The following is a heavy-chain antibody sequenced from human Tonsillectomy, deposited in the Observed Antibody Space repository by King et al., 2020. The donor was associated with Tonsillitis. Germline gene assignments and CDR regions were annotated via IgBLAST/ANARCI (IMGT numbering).Heavy chain of an antibody. J-gene: IGHJ6*02. CDR3: ARPRIAAAELYYYGMDV. CDR1: GFTFSSYG. Sequence: VQLVESGGGVVQPGRSLRLSCAASGFTFSSYGMHWVRQAPGKGLEWVAVILYDGSNKYYADSVKGRFTISRDNSKNTLYLQMKSLRAEDTAVYYCARPRIAAAELYYYGMDVWGQGTTVTVSS. CDR2: ILYDGSNK. V-gene: IGHV3-33*01. D-gene: IGHD6-13*01.